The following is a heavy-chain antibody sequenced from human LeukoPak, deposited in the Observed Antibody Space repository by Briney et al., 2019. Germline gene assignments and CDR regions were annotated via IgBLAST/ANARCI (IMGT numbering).Heavy chain of an antibody. CDR3: ARGLRDEDRHYNYYYMDV. Sequence: SETLSLTCTASGASISGYYWSWIRQPPGKELEWIGYFYTSGSAHYNPSLRSRVTMSVDTSKNQFSLKLSSVTAADTAVYYCARGLRDEDRHYNYYYMDVWGKGTTVTVSS. V-gene: IGHV4-4*09. CDR2: FYTSGSA. D-gene: IGHD2-21*01. CDR1: GASISGYY. J-gene: IGHJ6*03.